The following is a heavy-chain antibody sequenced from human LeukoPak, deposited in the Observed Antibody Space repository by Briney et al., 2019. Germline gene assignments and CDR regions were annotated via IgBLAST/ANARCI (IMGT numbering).Heavy chain of an antibody. CDR3: ARVKVRGVIEYYYYGMDV. Sequence: SETLSLTCTVSGYSICSGYYWGWIRQPPGKGLEWIGSIYHSGSTYYNPSLKSRVTISVDTSKNQFSLKLSSVTAADTAVYYCARVKVRGVIEYYYYGMDVWGQGTTVTVSS. CDR1: GYSICSGYY. J-gene: IGHJ6*02. CDR2: IYHSGST. D-gene: IGHD3-10*01. V-gene: IGHV4-38-2*02.